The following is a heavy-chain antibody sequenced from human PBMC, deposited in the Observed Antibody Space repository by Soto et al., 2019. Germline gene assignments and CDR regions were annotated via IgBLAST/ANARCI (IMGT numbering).Heavy chain of an antibody. V-gene: IGHV1-8*01. CDR3: ARTPIGYDFWSGYYGGMDV. Sequence: EASVKVSCKASGYTFTSYDINWVRQATGQGLEWMGWMNPNSGNTGYAQKFQGRVTMTRNTSISTAYMELSSLRSEDTAVYYCARTPIGYDFWSGYYGGMDVWGQGTTVTVSS. D-gene: IGHD3-3*01. J-gene: IGHJ6*02. CDR1: GYTFTSYD. CDR2: MNPNSGNT.